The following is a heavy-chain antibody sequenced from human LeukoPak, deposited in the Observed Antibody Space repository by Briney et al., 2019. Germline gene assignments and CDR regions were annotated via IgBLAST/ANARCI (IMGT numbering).Heavy chain of an antibody. CDR3: ARKGHGGHFDY. Sequence: ASVKVSCKPSGYTFTGYYMHWVRQAPGRRLEWMGWINAGNGNTKYSQKFQGRVTITRDTSASTAYMELSSLRSEDTAVYYCARKGHGGHFDYWGQGTLVTVSS. CDR1: GYTFTGYY. V-gene: IGHV1-3*01. J-gene: IGHJ4*02. CDR2: INAGNGNT. D-gene: IGHD2-15*01.